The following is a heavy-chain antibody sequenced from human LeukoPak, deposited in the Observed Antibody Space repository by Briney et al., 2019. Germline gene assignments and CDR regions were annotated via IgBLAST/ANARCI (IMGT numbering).Heavy chain of an antibody. J-gene: IGHJ4*02. D-gene: IGHD3-10*01. Sequence: PSETLSLTCAVSGGSISSSNWWSWVRQPPGKGLEWIGEIYHSGSTNYNPSLKSRVTISVDKSKNQFSLKLSSVTAADTAVYYCARAMVRGVMPVDYWGQGTLVTVSS. CDR2: IYHSGST. CDR1: GGSISSSNW. V-gene: IGHV4-4*02. CDR3: ARAMVRGVMPVDY.